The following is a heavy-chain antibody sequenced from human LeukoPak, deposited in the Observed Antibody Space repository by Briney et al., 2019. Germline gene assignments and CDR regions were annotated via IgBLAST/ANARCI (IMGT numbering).Heavy chain of an antibody. CDR3: ARFTKGIAAANSPEIYY. CDR1: GYTFTSYG. D-gene: IGHD6-13*01. CDR2: ISGYNGNT. J-gene: IGHJ4*02. Sequence: PLASVKVSCKASGYTFTSYGISWVRQAPGQGLEWMGSISGYNGNTNYAQRFKGRVTMTTDTSTRTAYMELRSLRSDDTAVYYCARFTKGIAAANSPEIYYWGQGTLVTVSS. V-gene: IGHV1-18*01.